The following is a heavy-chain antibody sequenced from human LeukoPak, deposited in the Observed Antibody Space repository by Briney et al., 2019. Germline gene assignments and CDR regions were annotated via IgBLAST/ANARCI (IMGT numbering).Heavy chain of an antibody. CDR1: GFTYDDYA. D-gene: IGHD6-19*01. Sequence: GGSLRLSSAASGFTYDDYAMHWVRQAPGKGLEWVSGISWNSGSIGYADSVKGRFTISRDNAKNSLYLQMNSLRAEDTALYYCAKSGRPIAVAAHFDYWGQGTLVTVSS. J-gene: IGHJ4*02. CDR3: AKSGRPIAVAAHFDY. CDR2: ISWNSGSI. V-gene: IGHV3-9*01.